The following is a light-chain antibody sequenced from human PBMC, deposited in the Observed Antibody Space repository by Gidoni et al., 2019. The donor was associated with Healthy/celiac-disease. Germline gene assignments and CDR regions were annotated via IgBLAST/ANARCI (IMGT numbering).Light chain of an antibody. CDR1: QSISSW. Sequence: DIKMTQSPSTLSASVGDRVTITCRASQSISSWLAWYQQKPGKAPKLLIYKASSLESGVPSRFSGSGSGTEFTLTISSLQPDDFATYYCQQYNSYPYTFXXXTKLEIK. CDR3: QQYNSYPYT. J-gene: IGKJ2*01. CDR2: KAS. V-gene: IGKV1-5*03.